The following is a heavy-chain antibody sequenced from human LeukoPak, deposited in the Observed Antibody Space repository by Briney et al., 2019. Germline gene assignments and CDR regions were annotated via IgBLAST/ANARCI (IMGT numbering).Heavy chain of an antibody. CDR1: GYSISSGYY. D-gene: IGHD3-22*01. J-gene: IGHJ4*02. V-gene: IGHV4-38-2*02. Sequence: SETLSLTCTVSGYSISSGYYWGWIRQPPGKGLEWIGSIYHSGSTYYNPSLKSRVTISVDTSKNQSSLKLSSVTAADTAVYYCARGFNYDSSGYYYRGSYYFDYWGQGTLVTVSS. CDR3: ARGFNYDSSGYYYRGSYYFDY. CDR2: IYHSGST.